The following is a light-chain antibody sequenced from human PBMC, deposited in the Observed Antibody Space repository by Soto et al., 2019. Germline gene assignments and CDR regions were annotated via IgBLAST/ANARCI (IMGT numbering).Light chain of an antibody. J-gene: IGLJ2*01. CDR1: SDYSNYK. CDR2: VGTGGIVG. CDR3: GADHGSGSNSI. V-gene: IGLV9-49*01. Sequence: QPVLTQPPSASASLGASVTLTCTLSSDYSNYKVDWCQQRPGKGPRFVMRVGTGGIVGSKGDDIPDRFSVLGSGLNRYLTIKNIQEEDESDYHCGADHGSGSNSIFGGGTQLTVL.